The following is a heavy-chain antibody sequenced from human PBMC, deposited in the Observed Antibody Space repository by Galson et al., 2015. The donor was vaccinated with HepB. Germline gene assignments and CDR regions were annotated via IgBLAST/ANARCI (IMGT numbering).Heavy chain of an antibody. CDR3: GRDVGYCSSTSCYYYYYYMDV. D-gene: IGHD2-2*01. CDR1: GYTFSSYT. CDR2: INTNTGNP. Sequence: SVKVSCKASGYTFSSYTMNWVRQAPGQGLEWMGWINTNTGNPTYAQGFTGRFVFSLDTSVSTAYLQISSLKAEDTAVYYCGRDVGYCSSTSCYYYYYYMDVWGKGTTVTVSS. J-gene: IGHJ6*03. V-gene: IGHV7-4-1*02.